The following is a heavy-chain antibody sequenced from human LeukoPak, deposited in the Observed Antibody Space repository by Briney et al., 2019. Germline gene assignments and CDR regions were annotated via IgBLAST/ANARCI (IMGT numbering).Heavy chain of an antibody. CDR3: ATTFGYSSSWHDTNWFDP. D-gene: IGHD6-13*01. V-gene: IGHV4-39*07. CDR2: IYYSGST. J-gene: IGHJ5*02. CDR1: GGSISSSSYY. Sequence: PSETLSLTCTVSGGSISSSSYYWGWIRQPPGKGLEWIGSIYYSGSTYYNPSLKSRVTISVDTSKNQFSLKLSSVTAADTAVYYCATTFGYSSSWHDTNWFDPWGQGTLVTVSS.